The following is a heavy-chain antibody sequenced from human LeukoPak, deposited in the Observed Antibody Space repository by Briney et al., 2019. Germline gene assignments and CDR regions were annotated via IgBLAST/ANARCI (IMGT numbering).Heavy chain of an antibody. CDR1: GFTFRNYW. V-gene: IGHV3-7*01. Sequence: GGSLRLSCAASGFTFRNYWMSWVRQAPGKGLEWAAIIKSDGSAKYYVDSVKGRFDISRDNDKNSLYLQMSNLRAEDTAVYYCARDPVEGLFDGYYYGMDVWGKGTTVTVSS. CDR2: IKSDGSAK. J-gene: IGHJ6*04. CDR3: ARDPVEGLFDGYYYGMDV. D-gene: IGHD3-3*01.